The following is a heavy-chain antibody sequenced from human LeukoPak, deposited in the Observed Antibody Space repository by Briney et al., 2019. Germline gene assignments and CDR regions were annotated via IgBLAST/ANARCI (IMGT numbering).Heavy chain of an antibody. J-gene: IGHJ4*02. CDR3: ARGSPIGAVVLDY. CDR2: IIPIFGTS. Sequence: SVKVSCKASGGTFSSYAISWVRQAPGQGLEWMGGIIPIFGTSNYAQKFQGRVTITTDESTSTAYMELSSLRSEDTAVYYCARGSPIGAVVLDYWGQGTLVTVCS. V-gene: IGHV1-69*05. D-gene: IGHD4-23*01. CDR1: GGTFSSYA.